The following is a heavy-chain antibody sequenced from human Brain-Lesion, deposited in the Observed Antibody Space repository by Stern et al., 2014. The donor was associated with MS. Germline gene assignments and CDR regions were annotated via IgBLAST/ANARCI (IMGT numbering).Heavy chain of an antibody. Sequence: VQLEESGGGVVQPGRPLRLSCAASGFSFSSFGMHWVRQAPGKGLEWVALISYDGSKDYADSVKGRFAISRDNSKNTLYLQMNSLRAEDTAVYYCAKDRKYLTFFFDFWGQGSLVTVSS. D-gene: IGHD2/OR15-2a*01. V-gene: IGHV3-30*18. CDR2: ISYDGSK. J-gene: IGHJ4*02. CDR1: GFSFSSFG. CDR3: AKDRKYLTFFFDF.